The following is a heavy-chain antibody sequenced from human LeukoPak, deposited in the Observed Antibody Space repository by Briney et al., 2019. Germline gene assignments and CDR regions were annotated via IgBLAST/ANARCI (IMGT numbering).Heavy chain of an antibody. CDR1: GYSFTTYW. CDR3: ATYSSAMGAFDM. Sequence: GESLKISCKGSGYSFTTYWIGWVRQMPGRGLEWMGIMYPGGSDTRYSPSFQGQVTISADKSTSTAYLQWSGLKASDTAMYYCATYSSAMGAFDMWGQGTMVTVSS. CDR2: MYPGGSDT. V-gene: IGHV5-51*01. D-gene: IGHD6-19*01. J-gene: IGHJ3*02.